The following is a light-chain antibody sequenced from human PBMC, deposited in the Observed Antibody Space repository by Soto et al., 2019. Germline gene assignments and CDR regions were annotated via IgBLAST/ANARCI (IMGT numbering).Light chain of an antibody. CDR3: QQYGSSYPWT. CDR2: GAS. CDR1: QTVTSSF. Sequence: EIVLTQSPDTLSLSPGERATLSCRASQTVTSSFLAWYQQKPGQAPRLLISGASNRATDIPDRFSGSGSGTDFTLAINRVEPEDFAVYYCQQYGSSYPWTFGQGTKVDIK. V-gene: IGKV3-20*01. J-gene: IGKJ1*01.